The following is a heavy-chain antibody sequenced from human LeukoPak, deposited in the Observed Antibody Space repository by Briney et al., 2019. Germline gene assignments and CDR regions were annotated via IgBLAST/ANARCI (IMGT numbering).Heavy chain of an antibody. CDR1: GASISSYY. V-gene: IGHV4-59*12. J-gene: IGHJ1*01. CDR2: IHSSGST. D-gene: IGHD1-26*01. CDR3: ARGWWELRYFQH. Sequence: SETLSLTCTVSGASISSYYWSWIRQPPGKGLEWIGYIHSSGSTSYNPSLKSRVTISVDTSKNQFSLKLSSVTAADTAVYYCARGWWELRYFQHWGQGTLVTVSS.